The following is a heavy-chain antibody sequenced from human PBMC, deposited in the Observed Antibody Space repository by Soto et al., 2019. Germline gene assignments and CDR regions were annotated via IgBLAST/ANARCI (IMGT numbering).Heavy chain of an antibody. J-gene: IGHJ5*02. CDR1: GGSISSGGYF. D-gene: IGHD3-22*01. CDR3: ASGPDSYDIRGYVEP. V-gene: IGHV4-31*03. Sequence: SETLSLTCTVSGGSISSGGYFWSWIRQRPGKGLEWIGYMSYSGPHHYNPSLKSRATISVDTPENQFFLKLSSVTAADTAVYFCASGPDSYDIRGYVEPWVRGTLVTVSS. CDR2: MSYSGPH.